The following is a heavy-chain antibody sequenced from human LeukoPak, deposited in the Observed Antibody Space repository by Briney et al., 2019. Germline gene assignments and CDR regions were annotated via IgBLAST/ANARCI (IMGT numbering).Heavy chain of an antibody. CDR3: ARRNSGGSYSGY. D-gene: IGHD1-26*01. V-gene: IGHV4-34*01. CDR2: INHSGST. Sequence: SETLSLTCTVSGGSINSGDNYWSWIRQPPGKGLEWIGEINHSGSTNYNPSLKSRVTISVDTSKNQFSLKLSSVAAADTAVYYCARRNSGGSYSGYWGQGTLVTVSS. CDR1: GGSINSGDNY. J-gene: IGHJ4*02.